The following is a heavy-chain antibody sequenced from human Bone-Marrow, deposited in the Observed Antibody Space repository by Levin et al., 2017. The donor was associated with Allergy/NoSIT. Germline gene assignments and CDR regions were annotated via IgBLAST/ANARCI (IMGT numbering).Heavy chain of an antibody. CDR2: ISWNSGSI. J-gene: IGHJ2*01. Sequence: GGSLRLSCAASGFTFDDYAMHWVRQAPGKGLEWVSGISWNSGSIGYADSVKGRFTISRDNAKNSLYLQMNSLRAEDTALYYCAKVQPGYSYGDSYWYFDLWGRGTLVTVSS. D-gene: IGHD5-18*01. V-gene: IGHV3-9*01. CDR1: GFTFDDYA. CDR3: AKVQPGYSYGDSYWYFDL.